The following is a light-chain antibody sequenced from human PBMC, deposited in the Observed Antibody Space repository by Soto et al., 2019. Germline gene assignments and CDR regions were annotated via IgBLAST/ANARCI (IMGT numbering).Light chain of an antibody. CDR3: QQSYSTLSIT. CDR1: QSISSY. Sequence: DIQMTQSPSSLSASVGDRVTITCRASQSISSYLNWYQQKPGKAPKLLIYAASSLQSGVPLRFSGSGSVTDFTLTISSLQPEDFATYYCQQSYSTLSITFGQGTRLEIK. V-gene: IGKV1-39*01. J-gene: IGKJ5*01. CDR2: AAS.